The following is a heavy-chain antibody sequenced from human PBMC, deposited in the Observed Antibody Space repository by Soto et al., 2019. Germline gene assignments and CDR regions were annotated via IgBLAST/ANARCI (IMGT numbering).Heavy chain of an antibody. CDR1: GYIFVNYG. D-gene: IGHD3-16*01. V-gene: IGHV1-18*01. J-gene: IGHJ6*02. CDR2: ISPYTGNT. Sequence: QVQLVQSGDEVKKPGASVKVSCKASGYIFVNYGIAWVRQAPGQGLEWMGWISPYTGNTHSATKVQGRLTMTTDTSPSTAYMDLGSLTSDDTAVYYLVMVDNYVTPTPQDVWGQGTTVTVSS. CDR3: VMVDNYVTPTPQDV.